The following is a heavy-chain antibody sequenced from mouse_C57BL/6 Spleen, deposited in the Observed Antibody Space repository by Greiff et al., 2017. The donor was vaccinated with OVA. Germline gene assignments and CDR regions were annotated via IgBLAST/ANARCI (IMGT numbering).Heavy chain of an antibody. CDR1: GYAFTNYL. Sequence: QVQLQQSGAELVRPGTSVKVSCKASGYAFTNYLIEWVKQRPGQGLEWIGVINPGSGGTNYNEKFKGKATLTADKSSSTAYMQLSSLTSEDSAVYFCARIYYDYGALDYWGQGTTLTVSS. D-gene: IGHD2-4*01. J-gene: IGHJ2*01. CDR2: INPGSGGT. V-gene: IGHV1-54*01. CDR3: ARIYYDYGALDY.